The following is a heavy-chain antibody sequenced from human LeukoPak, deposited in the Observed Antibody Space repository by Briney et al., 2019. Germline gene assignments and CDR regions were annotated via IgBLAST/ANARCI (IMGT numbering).Heavy chain of an antibody. V-gene: IGHV1-2*06. J-gene: IGHJ4*02. Sequence: ASVKVSCKASGYTFTDYYMHWVRQAPGQGLEWMGRINPNSGGTNYAQKFQGRVTMTRDTSITTAYMELSGLRSDDTAVYYCARQMGFDSSGQHFDYWGQGTLVTASS. CDR3: ARQMGFDSSGQHFDY. CDR1: GYTFTDYY. D-gene: IGHD3-22*01. CDR2: INPNSGGT.